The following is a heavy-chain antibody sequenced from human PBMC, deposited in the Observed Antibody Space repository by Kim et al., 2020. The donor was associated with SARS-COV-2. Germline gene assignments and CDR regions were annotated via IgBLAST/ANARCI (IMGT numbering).Heavy chain of an antibody. CDR2: IRSKAYGGTT. J-gene: IGHJ4*02. CDR3: TRNNTRVGATTLPFDY. D-gene: IGHD1-26*01. Sequence: GGSLRLSCTASGFTFGDYAMSWVRQAPGKGLEWVGFIRSKAYGGTTEYAASVKGRFTISRDDSKTIAYLQMNSLKTEDTAVYYCTRNNTRVGATTLPFDYWGQGTLVTVSS. CDR1: GFTFGDYA. V-gene: IGHV3-49*04.